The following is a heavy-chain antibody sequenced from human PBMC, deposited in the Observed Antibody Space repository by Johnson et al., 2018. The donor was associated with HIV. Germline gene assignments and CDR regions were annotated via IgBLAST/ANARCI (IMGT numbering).Heavy chain of an antibody. Sequence: QEQLVESGGGVVQPGRSLRLSCAASGFTFSSYGMHWVRQAPGKGLEWVAVIWYDGSNKYYADSVKGRFTISRDNAKNTLYLQMNSLRAEDTAVYYCACLSDDAFDIWGQGTMVTVSS. V-gene: IGHV3-33*01. CDR3: ACLSDDAFDI. CDR1: GFTFSSYG. J-gene: IGHJ3*02. CDR2: IWYDGSNK.